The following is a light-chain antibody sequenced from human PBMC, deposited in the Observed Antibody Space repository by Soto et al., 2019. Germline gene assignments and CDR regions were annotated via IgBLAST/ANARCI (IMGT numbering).Light chain of an antibody. CDR2: DVS. J-gene: IGLJ1*01. V-gene: IGLV2-14*03. Sequence: QSVLTQPASVSGSPGQSITISCTGTSSDGGGYNYVSWYQHHPGKAPNLMIYDVSNRPSGVSNRFSGSKSGNTASLSISGLQPEDEADYYCSSYRTSNTRQIVCGTGTKVNVL. CDR3: SSYRTSNTRQIV. CDR1: SSDGGGYNY.